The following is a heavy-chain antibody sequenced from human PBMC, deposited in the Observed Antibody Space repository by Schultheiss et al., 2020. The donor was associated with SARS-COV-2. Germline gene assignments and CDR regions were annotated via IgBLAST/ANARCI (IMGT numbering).Heavy chain of an antibody. CDR2: ISSSGSTI. CDR3: AREETVTTNDAFDI. CDR1: GFTFSSYA. V-gene: IGHV3-48*01. Sequence: GGSLRLSCAASGFTFSSYAMSWVRQAPGKGLEWVSYISSSGSTIYYADSVKGRFTISRDNAKNSLYLQMNSLRAEDTAVYYCAREETVTTNDAFDIWGQGTMVTVSS. J-gene: IGHJ3*02. D-gene: IGHD4-11*01.